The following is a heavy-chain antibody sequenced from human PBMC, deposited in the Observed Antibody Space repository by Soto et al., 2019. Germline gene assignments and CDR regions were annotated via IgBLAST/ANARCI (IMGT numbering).Heavy chain of an antibody. D-gene: IGHD2-15*01. J-gene: IGHJ6*02. CDR3: ARGRPEDCSGGSCYGEDYYGMDV. CDR1: GYTFTGYY. V-gene: IGHV1-2*04. CDR2: INPNSGGT. Sequence: GSSVKVSCKASGYTFTGYYMHWVRQAPGQGLEWMGWINPNSGGTNYAQKFQGWVTMTRDTSISTAYMELSRLRSDDTAVYYCARGRPEDCSGGSCYGEDYYGMDVWGQGTTVTVSS.